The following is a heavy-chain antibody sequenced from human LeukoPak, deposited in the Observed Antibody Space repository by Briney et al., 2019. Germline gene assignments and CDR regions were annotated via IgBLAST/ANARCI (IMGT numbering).Heavy chain of an antibody. CDR3: AKGAVPAAIHYYYYYGMDV. V-gene: IGHV3-9*01. CDR2: ISWNSGSI. D-gene: IGHD2-2*02. Sequence: GGSLRLSCAASGFTFSNAWMSWVRQAPGKGLEWVSGISWNSGSIGYADSVKGRFTISRDNAKNSLYLQMNSLRAEDTALYYCAKGAVPAAIHYYYYYGMDVWGQGTTVTVSS. J-gene: IGHJ6*02. CDR1: GFTFSNAW.